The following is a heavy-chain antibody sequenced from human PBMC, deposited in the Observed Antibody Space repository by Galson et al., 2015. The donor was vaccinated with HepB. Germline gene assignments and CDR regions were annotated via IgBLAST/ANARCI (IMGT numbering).Heavy chain of an antibody. CDR1: GFTVSRNY. V-gene: IGHV3-53*01. CDR2: IYSGGST. CDR3: AKVRQWLPSDAFDI. J-gene: IGHJ3*02. D-gene: IGHD6-19*01. Sequence: LRLACAASGFTVSRNYMRWVRQAPGKGLAWVPVIYSGGSTYYADSVKRRFTISRDNSKNKLYLQMNSLTAEDTAVYYCAKVRQWLPSDAFDIWGQGTMVTVSS.